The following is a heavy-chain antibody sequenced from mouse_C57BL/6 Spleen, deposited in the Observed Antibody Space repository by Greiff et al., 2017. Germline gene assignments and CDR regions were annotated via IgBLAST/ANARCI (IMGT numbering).Heavy chain of an antibody. CDR2: IGPANGNP. CDR3: ASPHYGSSYAMDY. CDR1: GFNIKNTY. Sequence: VQLQQSVAELVRPGASVKLSCTASGFNIKNTYMHWVQQRPEPGLEWIGRIGPANGNPKYAPKFPGKATITADTSSNTAYLQLSSLTSEDTAVYYCASPHYGSSYAMDYWGQGTSVTVSS. J-gene: IGHJ4*01. V-gene: IGHV14-3*01. D-gene: IGHD1-1*01.